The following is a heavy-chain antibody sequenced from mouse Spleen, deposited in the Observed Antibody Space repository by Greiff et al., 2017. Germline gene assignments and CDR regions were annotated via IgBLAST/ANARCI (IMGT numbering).Heavy chain of an antibody. CDR1: GYTFTSYW. Sequence: QVQLQQPGAELVRPGSSVKLSCKASGYTFTSYWMHWVKQRPIQGLEWIGNIDPSDSETHYNQKFKDKATLTVDKSSSTAYMQLSSLTSEDSAVYYCARPSNYVAYYAMDYWGQGTSVTVSS. CDR2: IDPSDSET. J-gene: IGHJ4*01. CDR3: ARPSNYVAYYAMDY. D-gene: IGHD2-5*01. V-gene: IGHV1-52*01.